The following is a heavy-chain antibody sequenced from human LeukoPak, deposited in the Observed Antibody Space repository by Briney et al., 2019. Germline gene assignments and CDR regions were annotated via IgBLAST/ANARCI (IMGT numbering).Heavy chain of an antibody. Sequence: ASVKLSCKASGYIFMNYGISWVRQAPGQGLEWMGWISDNNGNTNYAQKFQGRVTMTTDTSTRTVYMELRSLRSDDTAVYYCARDRDYSSSTQDFDSWGQGSLVSVSS. V-gene: IGHV1-18*01. D-gene: IGHD6-6*01. CDR1: GYIFMNYG. CDR2: ISDNNGNT. J-gene: IGHJ4*02. CDR3: ARDRDYSSSTQDFDS.